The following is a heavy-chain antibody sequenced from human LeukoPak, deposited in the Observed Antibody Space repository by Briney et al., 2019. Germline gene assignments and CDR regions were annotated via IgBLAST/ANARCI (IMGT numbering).Heavy chain of an antibody. CDR3: ARYSYGSGSFLGNGWFDP. J-gene: IGHJ5*02. CDR1: GGSISSGGSY. V-gene: IGHV4-31*03. D-gene: IGHD3-10*01. Sequence: PSETLSLTCTVSGGSISSGGSYWSWIRQRPGEGLEWIGYIYYSGSTYYNPSLKSRVTISVNTSKNQFSLRLSSVTAADTAVYFCARYSYGSGSFLGNGWFDPWGQGTLVTVSS. CDR2: IYYSGST.